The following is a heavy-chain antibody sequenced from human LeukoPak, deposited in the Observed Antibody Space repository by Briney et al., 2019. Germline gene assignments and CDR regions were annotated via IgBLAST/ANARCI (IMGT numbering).Heavy chain of an antibody. Sequence: GGSLRLSCAASGFTFSSYGMHWVRQAPGKGLEWVAVISYDGSNKYYADSVKGRFTISRDNSKNTLYLQMNSLRAEDTAVYYRAKSTVTTNIYYYYGMDVWGKGTTVTVSS. J-gene: IGHJ6*04. CDR1: GFTFSSYG. D-gene: IGHD4-17*01. CDR3: AKSTVTTNIYYYYGMDV. V-gene: IGHV3-30*18. CDR2: ISYDGSNK.